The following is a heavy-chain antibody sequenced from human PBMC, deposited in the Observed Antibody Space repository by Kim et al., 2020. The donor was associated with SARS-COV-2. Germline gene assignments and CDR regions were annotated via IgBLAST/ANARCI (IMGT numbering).Heavy chain of an antibody. D-gene: IGHD4-17*01. J-gene: IGHJ5*02. CDR2: IYYSGST. V-gene: IGHV4-39*01. CDR3: ARGGGDYGDLNWFDP. CDR1: GGSISSSSYY. Sequence: SETLSLTCTVSGGSISSSSYYWGWIRQPPGKGLEWIGSIYYSGSTYYNPSLKSRVTISVDTSKNQFSLKLSSVTAADTAVYYCARGGGDYGDLNWFDPWGQGTLVTVSS.